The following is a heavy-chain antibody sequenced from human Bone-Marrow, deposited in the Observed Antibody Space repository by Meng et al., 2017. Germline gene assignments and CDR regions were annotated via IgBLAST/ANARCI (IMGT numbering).Heavy chain of an antibody. D-gene: IGHD2-15*01. Sequence: GESLKIYCAASGFTFSSYAMHWVRQAPGKGLEWVAVISYDGSNKYYADSVKGRFTISRDNSKNTLYLQMNSLRAEDTAVYYCAKRSCSGGSCYTFFDYWGQGTLVTVS. J-gene: IGHJ4*02. CDR1: GFTFSSYA. CDR2: ISYDGSNK. V-gene: IGHV3-30*01. CDR3: AKRSCSGGSCYTFFDY.